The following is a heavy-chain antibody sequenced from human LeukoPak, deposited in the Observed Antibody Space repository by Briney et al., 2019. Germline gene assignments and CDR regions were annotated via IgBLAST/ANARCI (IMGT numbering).Heavy chain of an antibody. CDR1: GFTFSSYS. Sequence: GGSLRLSCAASGFTFSSYSMNWVRQAPGKGLEWVSSISGSSSYIYYADSVKGRFTISRDNAKNSLYLQMNSLRAEDTAVYYCARDVRAVAGLLDYWGQGTLVTVSS. D-gene: IGHD6-19*01. CDR3: ARDVRAVAGLLDY. V-gene: IGHV3-21*01. J-gene: IGHJ4*02. CDR2: ISGSSSYI.